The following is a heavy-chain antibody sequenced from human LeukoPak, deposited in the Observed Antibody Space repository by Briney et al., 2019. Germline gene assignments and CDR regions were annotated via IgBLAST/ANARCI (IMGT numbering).Heavy chain of an antibody. V-gene: IGHV1-24*01. CDR2: FDPEDGET. D-gene: IGHD3-9*01. J-gene: IGHJ4*02. CDR1: GYTLTELS. Sequence: ASVTVSCTVSGYTLTELSMHWVRQAPGKGLEWMGGFDPEDGETIYAQKFQGRVTMTEDTSTDTAYMELSSLRSEDTAVYYCGTAPSTGYYPGGDYWGQGTLVTVSS. CDR3: GTAPSTGYYPGGDY.